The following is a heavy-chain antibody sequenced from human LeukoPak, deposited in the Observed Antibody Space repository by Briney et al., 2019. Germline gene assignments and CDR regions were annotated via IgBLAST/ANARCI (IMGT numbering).Heavy chain of an antibody. CDR3: ARGGLEPVDY. CDR1: GFTFSSYW. Sequence: PGGSLRLSCTVSGFTFSSYWMHWVRQAPGMGLMWVSRINTDGSTTSYADSVKGRFTISRDNAKNTLYLQVNSLRAEDTAVYYCARGGLEPVDYWGQGTLVTVSS. CDR2: INTDGSTT. V-gene: IGHV3-74*01. J-gene: IGHJ4*02. D-gene: IGHD5-24*01.